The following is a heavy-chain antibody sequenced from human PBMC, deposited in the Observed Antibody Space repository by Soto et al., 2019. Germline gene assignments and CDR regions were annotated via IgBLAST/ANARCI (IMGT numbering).Heavy chain of an antibody. D-gene: IGHD3-22*01. CDR2: IYHTGNA. Sequence: SETLSLTCGVSGDYISNSRFYWAWIRQPPGEGLEWIGSIYHTGNAYYNPSLKSRVTISVDTSKNQFSLKVTSVTAADTALYYCARDYFDSSDYTTNWFDPWGQGTLVTVSS. CDR3: ARDYFDSSDYTTNWFDP. V-gene: IGHV4-39*01. J-gene: IGHJ5*02. CDR1: GDYISNSRFY.